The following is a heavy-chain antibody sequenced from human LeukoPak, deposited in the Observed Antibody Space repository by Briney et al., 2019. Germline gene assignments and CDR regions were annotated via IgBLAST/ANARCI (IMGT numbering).Heavy chain of an antibody. CDR2: IFHSGSA. V-gene: IGHV4-4*02. J-gene: IGHJ6*02. CDR1: GGSISSNNW. CDR3: AREDYYGMDV. Sequence: SGTLSLTCAVSGGSISSNNWWSWVRQPPGKGLEWIGEIFHSGSANYNPSLKSRVTMSVDKPNNQFSLRLSSVTAADTAVYYCAREDYYGMDVWGQGTTVTASS.